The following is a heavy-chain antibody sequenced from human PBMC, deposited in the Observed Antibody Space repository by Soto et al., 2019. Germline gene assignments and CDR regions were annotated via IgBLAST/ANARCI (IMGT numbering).Heavy chain of an antibody. CDR1: GGTFSSYA. Sequence: ASVKVSCKASGGTFSSYAISWVRQAPGQGLEWMGGIIPIFGTANYAQKFQGRVTITADESTSTAYMELSSLRSEDTAVYYCARALYDSSGYYYGPVDYWGQGTLVTVSS. J-gene: IGHJ4*02. CDR2: IIPIFGTA. CDR3: ARALYDSSGYYYGPVDY. D-gene: IGHD3-22*01. V-gene: IGHV1-69*13.